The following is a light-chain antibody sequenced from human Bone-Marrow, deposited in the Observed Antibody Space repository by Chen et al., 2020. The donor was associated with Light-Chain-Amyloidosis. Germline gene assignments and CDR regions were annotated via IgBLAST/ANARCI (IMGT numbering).Light chain of an antibody. CDR1: DLPTKY. CDR2: RDT. J-gene: IGLJ2*01. V-gene: IGLV3-25*03. CDR3: QSADSSGTYEVI. Sequence: SDLPQPPSVSVSPAHTPRFPCSGDDLPTKYAYWYQQKPGQAPVLVIHRDTERPSGISERFSGSSSGTTATLTISGVQAEDEADYHCQSADSSGTYEVIFGGGTKLTVL.